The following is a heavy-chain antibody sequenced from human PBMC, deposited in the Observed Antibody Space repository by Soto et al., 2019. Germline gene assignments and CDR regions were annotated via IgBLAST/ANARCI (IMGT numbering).Heavy chain of an antibody. J-gene: IGHJ4*02. D-gene: IGHD1-26*01. CDR3: AKGQNSGTYRFYFDY. V-gene: IGHV3-23*01. CDR1: GITLSSYA. Sequence: PGGSLRLSCAASGITLSSYAMSWVRQAPGKGPEWVSGISASGGSTSYADSVKGRFTISRANSKNTLYLQMNSLRADDTAVYHCAKGQNSGTYRFYFDYWGQGALVTVSS. CDR2: ISASGGST.